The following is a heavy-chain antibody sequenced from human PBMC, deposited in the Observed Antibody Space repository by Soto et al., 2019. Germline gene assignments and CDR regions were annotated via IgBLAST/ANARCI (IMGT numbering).Heavy chain of an antibody. V-gene: IGHV3-23*01. CDR1: GFTFSSYA. CDR3: AKDPHSSSSPYYYYYGMDV. D-gene: IGHD6-6*01. J-gene: IGHJ6*02. CDR2: ISGSGGST. Sequence: GGSLRLSCAASGFTFSSYAMSWVRQAPWKGLEWVSAISGSGGSTYYADSVKGRFTISRDNSKNTLYLQMNSLRAEDTAVYYCAKDPHSSSSPYYYYYGMDVWGQGTTVTVSS.